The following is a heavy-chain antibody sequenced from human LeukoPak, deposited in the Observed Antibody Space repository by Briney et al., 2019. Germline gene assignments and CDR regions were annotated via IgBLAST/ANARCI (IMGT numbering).Heavy chain of an antibody. D-gene: IGHD2-2*01. Sequence: GGSLRLSCAASGFTFSSYAMHWVRQAPGKGLEWVAVISYDGSNKYYADSVKGRFTISRDNSKNTLYLQMNSLRAEDTAVYYCARDFGLDCSSTSCYNYYYYGMDVWGQGTTVTVSS. CDR1: GFTFSSYA. CDR3: ARDFGLDCSSTSCYNYYYYGMDV. J-gene: IGHJ6*02. CDR2: ISYDGSNK. V-gene: IGHV3-30-3*01.